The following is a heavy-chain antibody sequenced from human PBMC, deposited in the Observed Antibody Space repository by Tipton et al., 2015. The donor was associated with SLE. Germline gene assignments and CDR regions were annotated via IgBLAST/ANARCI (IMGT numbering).Heavy chain of an antibody. CDR3: ANGFSDSGMLSHDY. J-gene: IGHJ4*02. CDR1: GFTVSSYG. D-gene: IGHD1-26*01. CDR2: ISGTGGRT. V-gene: IGHV3-23*01. Sequence: GSLRLSCAASGFTVSSYGMHWVLQAPGKGLEWVSSISGTGGRTYFADSVMGRVSISRDNAKNTLYLQMNSLRVEDTAVYFCANGFSDSGMLSHDYWGQGTMVTVSS.